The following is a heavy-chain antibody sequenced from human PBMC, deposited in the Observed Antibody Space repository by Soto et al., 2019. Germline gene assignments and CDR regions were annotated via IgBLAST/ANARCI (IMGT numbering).Heavy chain of an antibody. D-gene: IGHD1-1*01. Sequence: GGSLRLSCAASGFTFSIYAMSWVRHAPGKGLEWVSAISGSGGSTYYADSVKGRFTISRDNSKNTLYLQMNSLRAEDTAVYYCAKDSGTYYYYYGMDVWGQGTTVTVSS. CDR3: AKDSGTYYYYYGMDV. V-gene: IGHV3-23*01. CDR1: GFTFSIYA. CDR2: ISGSGGST. J-gene: IGHJ6*02.